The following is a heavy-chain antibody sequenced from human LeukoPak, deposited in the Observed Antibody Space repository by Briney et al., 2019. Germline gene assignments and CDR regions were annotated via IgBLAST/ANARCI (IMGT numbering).Heavy chain of an antibody. CDR2: ISYDGSNK. V-gene: IGHV3-30*18. Sequence: GRSLRLSCAASGFTFSSYGMHWVRQAPGKGLEWVAVISYDGSNKYHADSVKGRFTISRDNSKNTLYLQMNSLRAEDTAVYYCAKSAYGSGFDYWGQGTLVTVSS. CDR3: AKSAYGSGFDY. D-gene: IGHD4-17*01. CDR1: GFTFSSYG. J-gene: IGHJ4*02.